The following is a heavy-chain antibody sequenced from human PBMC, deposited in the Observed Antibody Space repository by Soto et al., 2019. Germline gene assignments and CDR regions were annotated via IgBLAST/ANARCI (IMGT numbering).Heavy chain of an antibody. V-gene: IGHV1-69*12. D-gene: IGHD1-26*01. CDR1: GGTFSSYA. CDR3: ASRGEVVATYWCDP. Sequence: QVQLVQSGAEVKKPGSSVKGSCKASGGTFSSYAISWVRPAPGQGLEWMGGIIPIFGTANYAQKFQGRVTITADESTSTDYMELSSLRAEETAVYYCASRGEVVATYWCDPLGQGALVT. J-gene: IGHJ5*02. CDR2: IIPIFGTA.